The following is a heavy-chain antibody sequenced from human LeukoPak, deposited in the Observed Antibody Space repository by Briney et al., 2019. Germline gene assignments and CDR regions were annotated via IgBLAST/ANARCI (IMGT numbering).Heavy chain of an antibody. J-gene: IGHJ4*02. V-gene: IGHV1-46*01. D-gene: IGHD4-17*01. CDR1: GYTFTRYY. Sequence: ASVNVSCKASGYTFTRYYMYWVRQAPGQGLEWMGIINPSGGSTSYSQKFQGRVTMTSDTSTSTVYMELSSLRSEDTAVYYCARVHDYGDLRYLDYWGQGTLVTVSS. CDR3: ARVHDYGDLRYLDY. CDR2: INPSGGST.